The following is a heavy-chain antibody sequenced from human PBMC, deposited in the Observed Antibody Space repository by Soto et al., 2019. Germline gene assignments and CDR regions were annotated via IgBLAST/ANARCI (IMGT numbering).Heavy chain of an antibody. D-gene: IGHD2-21*02. Sequence: AGGSLRLSCAASGFTFSSYVINWVRQAPGKGLEWVSSISGSSGYIYYADSVLGRFTISRDNAKNSLYLQMNSLRAEDTAVYYCARVSPPLAYCGGDCYFKTSIYSWAQGTVVPVSA. CDR3: ARVSPPLAYCGGDCYFKTSIYS. CDR2: ISGSSGYI. V-gene: IGHV3-21*01. CDR1: GFTFSSYV. J-gene: IGHJ4*02.